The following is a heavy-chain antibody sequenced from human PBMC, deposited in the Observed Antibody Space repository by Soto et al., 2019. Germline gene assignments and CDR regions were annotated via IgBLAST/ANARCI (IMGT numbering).Heavy chain of an antibody. D-gene: IGHD6-19*01. V-gene: IGHV5-10-1*01. CDR2: IDPSDSYT. Sequence: ESLKISCKGSGYSFTSYCMSWVRQMPGKGLEWMRRIDPSDSYTNYSPSFQGHVTISADKSISTANLQWSSQKASDTAMYYCARLNSSGWYYYYGMDVWGQGTTVTSP. J-gene: IGHJ6*02. CDR3: ARLNSSGWYYYYGMDV. CDR1: GYSFTSYC.